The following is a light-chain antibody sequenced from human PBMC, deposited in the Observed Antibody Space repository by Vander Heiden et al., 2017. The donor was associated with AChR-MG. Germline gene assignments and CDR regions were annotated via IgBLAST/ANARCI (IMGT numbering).Light chain of an antibody. CDR1: QSISSY. Sequence: DIQMTQSPSSLSASVGDRVTITCRASQSISSYLNWYQQKPGKAPKLLIYAASSLQSGVPSRFSGSGSGTDFTLTISRLQPEDFATYYCQQCDSTPGTFGQRTKVEIK. CDR2: AAS. V-gene: IGKV1-39*01. CDR3: QQCDSTPGT. J-gene: IGKJ1*01.